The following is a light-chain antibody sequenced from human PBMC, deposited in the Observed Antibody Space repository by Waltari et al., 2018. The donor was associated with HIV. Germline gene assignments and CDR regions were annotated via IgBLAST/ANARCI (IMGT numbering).Light chain of an antibody. V-gene: IGKV3-15*01. CDR2: GAP. Sequence: EIVMTQSPATLSVSPGERATLSCRARQSVSSNLAWYQQKPVQALRLLIYGAPTRATGIPARFSGSGSGTEFTLTLSSLQSEDFAVYYCQQYNNWPPLTFGGGTKVEIK. CDR3: QQYNNWPPLT. J-gene: IGKJ4*01. CDR1: QSVSSN.